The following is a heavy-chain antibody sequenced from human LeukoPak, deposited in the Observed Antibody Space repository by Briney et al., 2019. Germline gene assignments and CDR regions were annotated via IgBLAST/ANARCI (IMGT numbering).Heavy chain of an antibody. Sequence: SETLSLTCTVSGGSISSGGYYWRWIRQHPGKGLEWIGYIYYSGSTYYNPSLKSRVTISVDTSKNQFSLKLSSVTAADTAVYYCASGGYYGSGSFSIWGQGTLVTVSS. CDR3: ASGGYYGSGSFSI. J-gene: IGHJ4*02. CDR1: GGSISSGGYY. V-gene: IGHV4-31*03. CDR2: IYYSGST. D-gene: IGHD3-10*01.